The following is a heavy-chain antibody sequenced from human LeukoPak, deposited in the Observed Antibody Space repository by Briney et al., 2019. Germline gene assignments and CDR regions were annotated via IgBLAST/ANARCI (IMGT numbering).Heavy chain of an antibody. V-gene: IGHV3-48*03. CDR3: ASGKMDYGGNGYYYYGMDV. D-gene: IGHD4-23*01. CDR1: GFTFSSYE. J-gene: IGHJ6*02. Sequence: PGGSLRLSCAASGFTFSSYEMNWVRQAPGKGLEWVSYISSRGTTIYYADSVKGRFTISRDNAKNSLYLQMNSLRAEDTAVYYCASGKMDYGGNGYYYYGMDVWGQGTTVTVSS. CDR2: ISSRGTTI.